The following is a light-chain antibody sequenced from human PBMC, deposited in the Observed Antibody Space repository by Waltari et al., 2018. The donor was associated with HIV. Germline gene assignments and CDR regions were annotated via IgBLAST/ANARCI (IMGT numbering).Light chain of an antibody. Sequence: SYVLTQPPSVSVAPGQTARITCGGNNIGSKTVHWYQQKPGQAPVLVVYDDSDRPSRILGRFSGATCTNTATLTISRVEAWDEADDYCQVWDSSSDHPDVFGTGTKVTVL. J-gene: IGLJ1*01. CDR3: QVWDSSSDHPDV. V-gene: IGLV3-21*02. CDR2: DDS. CDR1: NIGSKT.